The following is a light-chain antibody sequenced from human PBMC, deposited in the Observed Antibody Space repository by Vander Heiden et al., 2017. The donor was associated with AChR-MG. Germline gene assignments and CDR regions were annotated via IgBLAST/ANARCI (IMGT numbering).Light chain of an antibody. J-gene: IGLJ3*02. V-gene: IGLV1-40*01. CDR1: NYNIGAGYG. CDR3: QSYDNGLSGWV. Sequence: QSVLTQPPSVSGAPGQRVTIPCVGTNYNIGAGYGVQWYRHLPGAAPIVLIFRSVDRPSGVPDRFSGSKSGTSASLAITGLQAEDEAVYYCQSYDNGLSGWVFGGGTKVTVL. CDR2: RSV.